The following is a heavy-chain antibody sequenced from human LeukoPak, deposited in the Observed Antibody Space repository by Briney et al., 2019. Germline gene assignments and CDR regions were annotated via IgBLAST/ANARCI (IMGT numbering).Heavy chain of an antibody. CDR1: GFTFSNFA. Sequence: PGGSLRLSCAASGFTFSNFAMHWVRQAPGKGLEWVAVVSYDGRDNYVADSVKGRFTISRDNAKNTLYLQMNSLTAEDTAVYYCARGGVDYWGQGTLVTVSS. D-gene: IGHD3-16*01. V-gene: IGHV3-30*07. J-gene: IGHJ4*02. CDR3: ARGGVDY. CDR2: VSYDGRDN.